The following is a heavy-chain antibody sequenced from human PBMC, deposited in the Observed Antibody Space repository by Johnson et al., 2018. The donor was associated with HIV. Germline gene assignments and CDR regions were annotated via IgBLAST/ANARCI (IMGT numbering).Heavy chain of an antibody. J-gene: IGHJ3*02. CDR1: GFTFSSYG. Sequence: DVQVVESGGGLVQPGGSLRLSCAASGFTFSSYGMHWVRQSPGKGLEYVSAISSDGGSTYYANSVKGRFTISRDNSKNTLYLQRNSLRAGDTAVYYCARAGVITGDAFDIWGQGTMVTVSS. CDR3: ARAGVITGDAFDI. CDR2: ISSDGGST. V-gene: IGHV3-64*01. D-gene: IGHD3-22*01.